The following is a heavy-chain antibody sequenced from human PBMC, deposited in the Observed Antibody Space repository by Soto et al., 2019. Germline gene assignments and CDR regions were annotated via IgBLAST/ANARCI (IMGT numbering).Heavy chain of an antibody. J-gene: IGHJ4*02. D-gene: IGHD2-8*02. CDR2: IYYTGST. Sequence: SETLSLTCTVSGGSISSDNYYWGWIRQPPGKGLEWIGSIYYTGSTYYNPSLKSRVTISVDTSKNQFSLKLTSVTAADTAVYYCARDKITGLFDYWGQGTLVTVS. V-gene: IGHV4-39*02. CDR3: ARDKITGLFDY. CDR1: GGSISSDNYY.